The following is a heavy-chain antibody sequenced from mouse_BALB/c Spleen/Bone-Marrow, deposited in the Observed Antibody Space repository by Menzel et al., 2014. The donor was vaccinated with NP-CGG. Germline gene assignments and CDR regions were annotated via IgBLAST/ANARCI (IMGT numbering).Heavy chain of an antibody. CDR2: INPSTGYT. V-gene: IGHV1-7*01. Sequence: VQLQQSGAELAKPGASVKMSCKASGYTFTSYWMHWVKQRPGQGLEWIGYINPSTGYTEYNQKFKDKATLTADKSSSTAYMQLSSLTSEDSAVYYCARPPYYYGSSYDAIDYWGQGTSVTVSS. D-gene: IGHD1-1*01. CDR3: ARPPYYYGSSYDAIDY. J-gene: IGHJ4*01. CDR1: GYTFTSYW.